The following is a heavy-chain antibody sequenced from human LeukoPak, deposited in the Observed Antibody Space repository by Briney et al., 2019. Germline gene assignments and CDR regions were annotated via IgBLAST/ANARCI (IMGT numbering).Heavy chain of an antibody. D-gene: IGHD3-10*01. Sequence: GGSLRLSCAASGFTVSSNYMSWVRQAPGKGLEWVSVIYSGGSTYYADSVKGRFTISRDNSKNTLYLQMNSLRAEDTAVYYCAKDRSSGKPDSLDYWGQGTLVTV. V-gene: IGHV3-53*01. CDR1: GFTVSSNY. J-gene: IGHJ4*02. CDR2: IYSGGST. CDR3: AKDRSSGKPDSLDY.